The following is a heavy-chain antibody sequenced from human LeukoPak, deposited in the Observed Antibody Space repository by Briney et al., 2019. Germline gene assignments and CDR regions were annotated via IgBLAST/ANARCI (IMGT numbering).Heavy chain of an antibody. Sequence: GGSLRLSCVASGFTLSNYAMSWVRQTPGKGLEWVSVISDSGSNTYYADSVKGRFTISRDNSKNTLYLQMNSLRAEDTALYPCTKERSLNGGYSDGYFDHWGQGTLVTVSS. D-gene: IGHD4-23*01. CDR2: ISDSGSNT. J-gene: IGHJ4*02. CDR1: GFTLSNYA. CDR3: TKERSLNGGYSDGYFDH. V-gene: IGHV3-23*01.